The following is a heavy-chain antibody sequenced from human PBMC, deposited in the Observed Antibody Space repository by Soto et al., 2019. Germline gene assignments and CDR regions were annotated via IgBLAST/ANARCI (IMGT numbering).Heavy chain of an antibody. CDR2: ISSTTNYI. J-gene: IGHJ4*02. CDR3: ARESEDLTSNFDY. Sequence: RGSLRLSCAASGFTFTRYSMNWVRQAPGKGLEWVSSISSTTNYIYYGDSMKGRFTISRDNAKNSLYLEMNSLRAEDTAVYYCARESEDLTSNFDYWGQGTLVTVSS. V-gene: IGHV3-21*06. CDR1: GFTFTRYS.